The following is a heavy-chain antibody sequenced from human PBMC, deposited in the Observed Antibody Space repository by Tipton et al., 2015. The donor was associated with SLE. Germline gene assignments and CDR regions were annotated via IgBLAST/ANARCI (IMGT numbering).Heavy chain of an antibody. D-gene: IGHD2/OR15-2a*01. CDR2: IYYDGTA. CDR3: ARGVEYQDS. CDR1: GASVRSTSYH. J-gene: IGHJ4*02. Sequence: GLVKPSETLSLTCFVSGASVRSTSYHWGWIRQPPGKGLEWIGNIYYDGTAYSTPSLESRVSISVDTSKNQVSLRLASVTAADTAVYYCARGVEYQDSWGQGALVTVSS. V-gene: IGHV4-39*07.